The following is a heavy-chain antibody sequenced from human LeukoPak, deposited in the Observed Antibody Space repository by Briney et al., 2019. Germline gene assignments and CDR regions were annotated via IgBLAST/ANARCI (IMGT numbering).Heavy chain of an antibody. V-gene: IGHV1-18*01. J-gene: IGHJ4*02. CDR2: ISAYNGNT. Sequence: ASVKVSCKASGYTFTSYGISWVRQAPGQGLEWMGWISAYNGNTNYAQKLQGRVTMTTDTSTSTAYMELRSLRSDDTAVYYCARDLGYGSGWYSRYYFDYWGQGTLVTVSS. D-gene: IGHD6-19*01. CDR1: GYTFTSYG. CDR3: ARDLGYGSGWYSRYYFDY.